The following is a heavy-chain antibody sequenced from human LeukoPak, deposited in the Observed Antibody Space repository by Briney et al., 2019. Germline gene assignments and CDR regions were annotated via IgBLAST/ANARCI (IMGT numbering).Heavy chain of an antibody. V-gene: IGHV3-21*01. Sequence: KPGGSLRLSCAASGFTFSSYSMNWVRQAPGKGLEWVSSISSSSSYICYADSVKGRFTISRDNAKNSLYLQMNSLRAEDTAVYYCARGFFDYVWGSYRSISFDYWGQGTLVTVSS. D-gene: IGHD3-16*02. J-gene: IGHJ4*02. CDR3: ARGFFDYVWGSYRSISFDY. CDR1: GFTFSSYS. CDR2: ISSSSSYI.